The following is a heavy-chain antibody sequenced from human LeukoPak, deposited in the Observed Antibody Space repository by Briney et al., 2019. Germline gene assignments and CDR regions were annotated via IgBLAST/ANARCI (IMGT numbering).Heavy chain of an antibody. D-gene: IGHD2-21*02. CDR3: ARNNCGGDCYSPYYYMDV. Sequence: ASVKVSCKASGYTFTGYYMHWVRQAPGQGLEWMGWINPNSGGTNYAQKFQGRVTMTRDTSISTAYMELSRLRSDDTAVYYSARNNCGGDCYSPYYYMDVWGKGTTVTVSS. J-gene: IGHJ6*03. CDR2: INPNSGGT. V-gene: IGHV1-2*02. CDR1: GYTFTGYY.